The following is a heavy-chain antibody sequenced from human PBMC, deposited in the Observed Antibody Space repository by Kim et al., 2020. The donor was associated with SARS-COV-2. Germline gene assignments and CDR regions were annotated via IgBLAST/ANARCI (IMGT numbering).Heavy chain of an antibody. CDR3: AHSSSMVRGVISFELDV. V-gene: IGHV2-5*02. Sequence: SGPTLVNPTQTLTLTCTFSGFSLSTSGVGVGWIRQPPGKALEWLALIYWDDDKRYSPSLKSRLTITKDTSKNQVVLTMTNMDPVDTATYYCAHSSSMVRGVISFELDVWGQGTTVTVSS. D-gene: IGHD3-10*01. J-gene: IGHJ6*02. CDR2: IYWDDDK. CDR1: GFSLSTSGVG.